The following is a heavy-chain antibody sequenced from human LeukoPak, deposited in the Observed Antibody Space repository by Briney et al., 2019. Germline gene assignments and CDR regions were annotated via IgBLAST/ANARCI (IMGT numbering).Heavy chain of an antibody. D-gene: IGHD2-2*03. CDR2: INHSGST. V-gene: IGHV4-34*01. Sequence: SETLSLTCAVYGGSFSGYYWSWIRQPPGKGLEWIGEINHSGSTNYNPSLKSRVTISVDTSKNQFPLKLSSVTAADTAVYYCARLHFGYCSSTSCGYWGQGTLVTVSS. CDR3: ARLHFGYCSSTSCGY. CDR1: GGSFSGYY. J-gene: IGHJ4*02.